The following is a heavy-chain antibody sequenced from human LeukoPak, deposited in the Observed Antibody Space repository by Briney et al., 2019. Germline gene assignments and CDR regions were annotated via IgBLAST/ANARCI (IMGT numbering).Heavy chain of an antibody. J-gene: IGHJ1*01. CDR2: IYQSGST. Sequence: SETLSLTCTVSGGSISSSNWWSWVRQPPGKGLEWIGEIYQSGSTYYNPSLKSRVTISVDKSKNQFSLKLNSVTAADTAVYYCARGTLVGASEYSQHWGQGTLVTVSS. D-gene: IGHD1-26*01. CDR3: ARGTLVGASEYSQH. V-gene: IGHV4-4*02. CDR1: GGSISSSNW.